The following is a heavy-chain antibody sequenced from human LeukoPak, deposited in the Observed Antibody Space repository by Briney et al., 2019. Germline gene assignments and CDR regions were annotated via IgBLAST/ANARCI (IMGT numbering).Heavy chain of an antibody. CDR1: GFPFSSYW. Sequence: GGALRLSCAASGFPFSSYWMSWGRPAPGKGLEWVANIKQDGSEKYYWDSVKGRFTISRDNAKNSLYLQMNSLRAEDTAVYYCARSSMITFGGVIVKAFDIWGQGTMVTVSS. V-gene: IGHV3-7*03. CDR3: ARSSMITFGGVIVKAFDI. J-gene: IGHJ3*02. CDR2: IKQDGSEK. D-gene: IGHD3-16*02.